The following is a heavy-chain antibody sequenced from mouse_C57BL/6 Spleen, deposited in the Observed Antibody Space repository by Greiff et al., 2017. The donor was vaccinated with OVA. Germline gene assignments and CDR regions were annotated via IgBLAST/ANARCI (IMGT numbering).Heavy chain of an antibody. CDR1: GYAFTNYL. CDR3: ARCYGSSLYYFDY. Sequence: QVHVKQSGAELVRPGTSVKVSCKASGYAFTNYLIEWVKQRPGQGLEWIGVINPGSGGTNYNEKFKGKATLTADKSSSTAYMQLSSLTSEDSAVYFCARCYGSSLYYFDYWGQGTTLTVSS. CDR2: INPGSGGT. D-gene: IGHD1-1*01. J-gene: IGHJ2*01. V-gene: IGHV1-54*01.